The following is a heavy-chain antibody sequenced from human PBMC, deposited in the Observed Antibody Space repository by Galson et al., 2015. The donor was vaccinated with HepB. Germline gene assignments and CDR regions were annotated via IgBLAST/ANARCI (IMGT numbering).Heavy chain of an antibody. CDR3: ARDVGDSPYGDPIDY. D-gene: IGHD4-17*01. V-gene: IGHV3-7*03. CDR1: GFTFSSYR. CDR2: IKQDGSEK. J-gene: IGHJ4*02. Sequence: SLRLSCAASGFTFSSYRMSWVRQAPGKGLEWVANIKQDGSEKYYVDSVKGRFTISRDNAKNSLYLQMNSLRAEDTAVYYCARDVGDSPYGDPIDYWGQGTLVTVSS.